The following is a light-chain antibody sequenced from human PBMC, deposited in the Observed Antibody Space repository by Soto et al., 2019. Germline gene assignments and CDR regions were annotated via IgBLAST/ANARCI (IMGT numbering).Light chain of an antibody. CDR1: QSVSNNY. V-gene: IGKV3D-20*02. CDR2: GAS. J-gene: IGKJ5*01. Sequence: EIVLTQSPGTLSLSPGERATLSCRASQSVSNNYLAWYQQKPGQAPRLLIYGASSRATGIPARFSGSGSGTDFTLTISSLEPEDFAVYYCQQRSVWPITFGQGTRLEIK. CDR3: QQRSVWPIT.